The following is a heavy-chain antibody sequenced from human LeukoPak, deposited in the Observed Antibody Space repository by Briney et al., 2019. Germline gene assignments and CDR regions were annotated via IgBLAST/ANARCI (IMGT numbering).Heavy chain of an antibody. CDR2: ISKSSDYI. CDR3: ARHLEKDFWTGIYKDYYYYYMDV. V-gene: IGHV3-21*01. J-gene: IGHJ6*03. D-gene: IGHD3/OR15-3a*01. CDR1: GFTFSTHA. Sequence: PGGSLRLSCAASGFTFSTHAMNWVRQAPGKGLEWVSSISKSSDYIKYADSVRGRFTISRDNAKNSLYLQMNSLRAEDTAVYYCARHLEKDFWTGIYKDYYYYYMDVWGKGTTVTVSS.